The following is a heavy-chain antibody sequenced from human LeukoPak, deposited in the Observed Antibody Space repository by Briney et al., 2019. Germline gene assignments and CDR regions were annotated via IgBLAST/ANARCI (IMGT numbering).Heavy chain of an antibody. Sequence: PSETLSLTCGVSGGSITTTNFWSWVRQAPGQGLEWIGEISLSGLTNYNSSLSSRVTISLDRAKNHLSLSLRSVTAADTAIYYCTRENGAFPPFGFWGQGTVVTVSS. CDR3: TRENGAFPPFGF. D-gene: IGHD2-8*01. CDR1: GGSITTTNF. J-gene: IGHJ4*02. CDR2: ISLSGLT. V-gene: IGHV4-4*02.